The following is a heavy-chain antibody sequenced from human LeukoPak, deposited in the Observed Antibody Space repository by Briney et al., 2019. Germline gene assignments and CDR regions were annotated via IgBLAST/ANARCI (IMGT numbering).Heavy chain of an antibody. V-gene: IGHV3-23*01. D-gene: IGHD2-15*01. Sequence: GGSLRLSCGASGFTFSNDAMSWVRQAPGKGLGWVSFITNSGDSAYYADSVKGRFTVPRDNSKNTLYLQMNRLRAEDTAVYYCVKGRSGTSSYDYWGQGTLVTVSS. CDR1: GFTFSNDA. CDR3: VKGRSGTSSYDY. J-gene: IGHJ4*02. CDR2: ITNSGDSA.